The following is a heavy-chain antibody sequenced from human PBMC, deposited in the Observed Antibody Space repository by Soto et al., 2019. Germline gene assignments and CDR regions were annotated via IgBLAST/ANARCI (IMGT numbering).Heavy chain of an antibody. CDR2: ISSSSSYI. CDR1: GFTFSSYS. CDR3: ARVGRDIVVVPAALYYYGMDV. D-gene: IGHD2-2*01. J-gene: IGHJ6*02. Sequence: GGSLRLSCAASGFTFSSYSMNWVRQAPGKGLELVSSISSSSSYIYYADSVKGRFTISRDNAKNSLHLQMNSLRAEDTAVYYCARVGRDIVVVPAALYYYGMDVWGQGTTVTVSS. V-gene: IGHV3-21*01.